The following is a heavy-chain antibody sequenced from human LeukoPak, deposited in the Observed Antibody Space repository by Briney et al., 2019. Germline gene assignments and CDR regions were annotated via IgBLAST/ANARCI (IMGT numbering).Heavy chain of an antibody. CDR3: ARHCSGGRCNSVFDY. J-gene: IGHJ4*02. CDR2: IYYSGNT. D-gene: IGHD2-15*01. Sequence: SETLSLTCTVSGGSISSYYWSWIRQPPGKGLEWSGYIYYSGNTNYNPSLKTRVTISVDTSKNQFSLKLSSVTAADTAVYYCARHCSGGRCNSVFDYWGQGILVTVSS. CDR1: GGSISSYY. V-gene: IGHV4-59*08.